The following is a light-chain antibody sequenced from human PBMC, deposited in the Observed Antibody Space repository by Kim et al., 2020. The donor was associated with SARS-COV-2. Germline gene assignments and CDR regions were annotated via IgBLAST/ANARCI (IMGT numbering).Light chain of an antibody. Sequence: DIQMTQSPSTLSASAGDRVTITCRASQTISSWLAWYQQKPGKAPKLLIYKASSLESGVPSRFSGSGSGTEFTLTISSLQPDDFATYYCQQYNSYVLTFGGGTKVDIK. CDR1: QTISSW. J-gene: IGKJ4*01. CDR2: KAS. CDR3: QQYNSYVLT. V-gene: IGKV1-5*03.